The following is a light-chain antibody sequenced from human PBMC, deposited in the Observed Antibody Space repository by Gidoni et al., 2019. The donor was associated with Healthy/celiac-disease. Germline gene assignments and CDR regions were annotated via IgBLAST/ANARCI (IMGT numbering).Light chain of an antibody. J-gene: IGKJ1*01. CDR1: QGIRSY. CDR2: AAS. CDR3: QQYYSYPRT. V-gene: IGKV1-8*01. Sequence: AIRITQSPSSLSASTGDRVTLTCRASQGIRSYLAWYQQKPGKAPKLLIYAASTLQSGVPSRFSGSGSGTDFTLTISCLQSEDFATYYCQQYYSYPRTFGQGTKVEIK.